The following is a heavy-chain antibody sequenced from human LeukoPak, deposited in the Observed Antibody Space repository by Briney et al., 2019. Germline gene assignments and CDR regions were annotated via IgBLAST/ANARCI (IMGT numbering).Heavy chain of an antibody. J-gene: IGHJ4*02. Sequence: GGSLRLSCAASGFTFSNYAMSWVRQAPGKGLEWVAFIRYDGSNKYYADSVKGRFTISRDNSKNTLYLQMNSLRAEDTAVYYCAKDRRQALLWFGEGDYWGQGTLVTVPS. CDR2: IRYDGSNK. CDR1: GFTFSNYA. D-gene: IGHD3-10*01. CDR3: AKDRRQALLWFGEGDY. V-gene: IGHV3-30*02.